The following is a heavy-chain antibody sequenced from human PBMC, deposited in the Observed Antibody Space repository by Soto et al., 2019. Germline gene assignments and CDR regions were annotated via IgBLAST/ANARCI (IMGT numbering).Heavy chain of an antibody. D-gene: IGHD6-19*01. V-gene: IGHV4-30-4*01. CDR2: IYYSGST. J-gene: IGHJ4*02. CDR3: MNYKSGWEY. Sequence: PSETLSLTCTVSGGSISSGDYYWSWIRQPPGKGLEWIGYIYYSGSTYYNPSLKSRVTISVDTSKNQLSLRLSSVTAADTAVFHCMNYKSGWEYWGQGTVVTVSS. CDR1: GGSISSGDYY.